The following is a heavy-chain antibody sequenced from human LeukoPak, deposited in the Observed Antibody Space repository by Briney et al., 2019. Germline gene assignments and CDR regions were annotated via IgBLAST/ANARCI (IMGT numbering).Heavy chain of an antibody. D-gene: IGHD3-22*01. CDR3: ARVFPPRLLADSSGYYQFDP. V-gene: IGHV4-59*01. CDR2: IYYSGST. Sequence: SETLSLTCTVSGVSFSTYYWSWIRQPPGKGLEWIGYIYYSGSTDYNPSLKSRVTMSLDTSKNQFSLKLSSVTAADTAVYYCARVFPPRLLADSSGYYQFDPWGQGTLVTVSS. J-gene: IGHJ5*02. CDR1: GVSFSTYY.